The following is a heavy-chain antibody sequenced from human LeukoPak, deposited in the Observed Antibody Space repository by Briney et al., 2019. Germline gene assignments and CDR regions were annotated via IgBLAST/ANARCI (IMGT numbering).Heavy chain of an antibody. D-gene: IGHD5-12*01. CDR2: IIPILGIA. Sequence: GASVKVSCKASGGTFSSYAISWVRQAPGQGIEWMGRIIPILGIANYAQKFQGRVTITADKSTSTAYMELRSLRSDDTAVYYCASVVDIVATIWGQGTLVTVSS. CDR1: GGTFSSYA. V-gene: IGHV1-69*04. CDR3: ASVVDIVATI. J-gene: IGHJ4*02.